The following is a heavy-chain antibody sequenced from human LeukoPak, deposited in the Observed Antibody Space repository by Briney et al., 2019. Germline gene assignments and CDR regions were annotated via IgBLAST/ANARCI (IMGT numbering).Heavy chain of an antibody. D-gene: IGHD2-2*01. Sequence: GGSLRLSCAASGFTFSRYWMSWVRQAPGQGLVWVANIREDGSEKYYEDSVKGRFTISRDNAKNSLYLQMNSLRAEDTAVYYCARGRFCSSSSCTSFDYWGQGNLVTVSS. CDR3: ARGRFCSSSSCTSFDY. CDR2: IREDGSEK. V-gene: IGHV3-7*01. CDR1: GFTFSRYW. J-gene: IGHJ4*02.